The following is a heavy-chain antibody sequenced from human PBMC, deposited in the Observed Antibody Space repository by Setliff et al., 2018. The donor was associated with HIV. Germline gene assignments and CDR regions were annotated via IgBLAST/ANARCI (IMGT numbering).Heavy chain of an antibody. Sequence: SETLSLTCTVSGDSISGSSYYWGWVRQPPGKGLEWIGSIYYTGTTYYNPSLKSRVTISVDTSKNQLSLKLSSVTAADTSVYYCARHHRDPNFDPWGQGTLVTVSS. D-gene: IGHD2-8*01. J-gene: IGHJ5*02. CDR3: ARHHRDPNFDP. CDR1: GDSISGSSYY. V-gene: IGHV4-39*01. CDR2: IYYTGTT.